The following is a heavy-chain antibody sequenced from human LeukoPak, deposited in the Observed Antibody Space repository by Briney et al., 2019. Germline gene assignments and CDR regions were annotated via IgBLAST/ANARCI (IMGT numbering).Heavy chain of an antibody. J-gene: IGHJ4*02. CDR3: ARALIDGNTPFDY. CDR1: GFTFSSYS. Sequence: GGSLRLSCAASGFTFSSYSMNWVRQAPGKGLGWVSSISSSSSYIYYADSVKGRFTISRDNAKNSLYLQMNSLRAEDTAVYYCARALIDGNTPFDYWGQGTLVTVSS. D-gene: IGHD4-23*01. V-gene: IGHV3-21*01. CDR2: ISSSSSYI.